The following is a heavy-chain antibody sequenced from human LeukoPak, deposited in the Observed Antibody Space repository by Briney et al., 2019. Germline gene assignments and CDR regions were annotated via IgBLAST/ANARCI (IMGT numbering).Heavy chain of an antibody. V-gene: IGHV4-61*02. CDR3: ARESPLGHYFDY. CDR1: GGSISSGSYY. CDR2: IYTSGST. J-gene: IGHJ4*02. Sequence: SETLSLTCTVSGGSISSGSYYWSWIRQPAGKGLEWIGRIYTSGSTNYNPSLKSRVTISVDTSENQFSLKLSSVTAADTAVYYCARESPLGHYFDYWGQGTLVTVSS. D-gene: IGHD3-16*01.